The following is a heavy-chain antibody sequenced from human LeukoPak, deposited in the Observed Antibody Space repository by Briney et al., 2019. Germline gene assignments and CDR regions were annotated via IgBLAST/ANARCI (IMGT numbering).Heavy chain of an antibody. J-gene: IGHJ4*02. D-gene: IGHD3-22*01. CDR1: GFTFSSYW. CDR3: ARYSSGSHHFDY. Sequence: PGGSLRLSCAASGFTFSSYWMNWVRQAPGKGLEWVANIKQDGSEKYYVDSVRGRFTISRDNAKNSLYLQMSSLRAEDTAVYYCARYSSGSHHFDYWGQGTLVTVSS. CDR2: IKQDGSEK. V-gene: IGHV3-7*01.